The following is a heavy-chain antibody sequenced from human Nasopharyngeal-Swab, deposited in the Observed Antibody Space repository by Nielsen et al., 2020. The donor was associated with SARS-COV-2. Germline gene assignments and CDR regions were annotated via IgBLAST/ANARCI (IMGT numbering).Heavy chain of an antibody. Sequence: SETLSLTCAVSGGSISSGGYSWSWIRQPPGKGLEWIGYIYHSGSTYYNPSLKSRVTISVDRSKNQFSLKLSSVTAADTAVYYCAREEEEGTVPNNWFDPWGQGTLVTVSS. CDR1: GGSISSGGYS. CDR2: IYHSGST. D-gene: IGHD4-17*01. V-gene: IGHV4-30-2*01. CDR3: AREEEEGTVPNNWFDP. J-gene: IGHJ5*02.